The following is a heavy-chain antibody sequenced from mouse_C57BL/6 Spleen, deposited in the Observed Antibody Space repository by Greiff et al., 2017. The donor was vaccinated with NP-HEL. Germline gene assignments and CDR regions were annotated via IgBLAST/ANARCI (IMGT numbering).Heavy chain of an antibody. CDR3: ASYYGSSPAWFSY. Sequence: QVQLQQPGAELVKPGASVKLSCKASGYTFTSYWMHWVKQRPGQGLEWIGMINPNSGSTNYNEKFKSKATLTVDKSSSTAYMQLSSLTSSYSAVYYGASYYGSSPAWFSYWGQGTLVTVSA. CDR1: GYTFTSYW. J-gene: IGHJ3*01. D-gene: IGHD1-1*01. CDR2: INPNSGST. V-gene: IGHV1-64*01.